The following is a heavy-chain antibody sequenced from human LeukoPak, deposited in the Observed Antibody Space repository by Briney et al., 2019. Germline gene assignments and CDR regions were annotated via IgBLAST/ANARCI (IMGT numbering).Heavy chain of an antibody. CDR2: IRSKAYGGTT. J-gene: IGHJ6*03. CDR3: TREDIVVVPAADYYYYYYMDV. V-gene: IGHV3-49*04. D-gene: IGHD2-2*01. Sequence: GGSLRLSCTASGFTFGDYAMSWVRQAPGKGLEWVGFIRSKAYGGTTEYAASVKGRFTISRDDSKSIAYLQMNSLKTEDTAVYYCTREDIVVVPAADYYYYYYMDVWGKGTTVTVSS. CDR1: GFTFGDYA.